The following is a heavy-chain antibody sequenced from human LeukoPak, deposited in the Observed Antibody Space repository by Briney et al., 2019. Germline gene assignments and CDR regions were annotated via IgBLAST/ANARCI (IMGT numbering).Heavy chain of an antibody. CDR2: IWSDGSNQ. CDR1: GFTFSTLA. Sequence: GGSLRLSCVASGFTFSTLAMHWVRQAPGKGLEWVAVIWSDGSNQYYADSVKGRVAISRDNSKNTVFLQMNSVRAEDTAVYYCARSYSNHLFGMDVWGQGTTVTVSS. V-gene: IGHV3-33*01. CDR3: ARSYSNHLFGMDV. J-gene: IGHJ6*02. D-gene: IGHD4-11*01.